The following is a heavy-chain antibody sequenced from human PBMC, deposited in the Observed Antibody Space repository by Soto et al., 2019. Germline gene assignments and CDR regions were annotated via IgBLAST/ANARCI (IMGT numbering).Heavy chain of an antibody. J-gene: IGHJ4*02. D-gene: IGHD4-17*01. CDR2: ISGSGGST. CDR3: AKDPTPYYGGNSYFDY. CDR1: GFTFSSYA. V-gene: IGHV3-23*01. Sequence: EMQLLESGGGLVQPGGSLRLSCAASGFTFSSYAMSWVRQAPGKGLEWVSAISGSGGSTYYADSVKGRFTISRDNSKSTLYLQMNSLRAEDTAVYYCAKDPTPYYGGNSYFDYWGQGTLVTVSS.